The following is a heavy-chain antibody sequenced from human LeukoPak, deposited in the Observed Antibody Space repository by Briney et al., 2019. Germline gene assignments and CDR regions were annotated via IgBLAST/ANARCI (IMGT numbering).Heavy chain of an antibody. V-gene: IGHV1-8*01. D-gene: IGHD3-22*01. CDR3: ARRTYYYDSSGCYIDY. Sequence: ASVKVSCKASGYTFTSYDINWVRQATGQGLEWMGWMNPNSGNTGYAQKFQGRVTMTRNTSISTAYMELSSLRSEDTAVYYCARRTYYYDSSGCYIDYWGQGTLVTVSS. J-gene: IGHJ4*02. CDR2: MNPNSGNT. CDR1: GYTFTSYD.